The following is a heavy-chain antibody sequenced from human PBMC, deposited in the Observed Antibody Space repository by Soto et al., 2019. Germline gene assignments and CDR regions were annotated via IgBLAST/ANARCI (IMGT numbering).Heavy chain of an antibody. CDR3: ATGAVVHTIPCFDY. D-gene: IGHD6-19*01. Sequence: EVQLLESGGGLVQRGESLRLSCGASGFTFSRYALYWVRQTPGKGLEWVSTVSGRGDNTYYADSVKGRFTIPRDNSKNTWYLPLNSLGADDTAVYYCATGAVVHTIPCFDYWGQGTLVTVSS. CDR2: VSGRGDNT. V-gene: IGHV3-23*01. CDR1: GFTFSRYA. J-gene: IGHJ4*02.